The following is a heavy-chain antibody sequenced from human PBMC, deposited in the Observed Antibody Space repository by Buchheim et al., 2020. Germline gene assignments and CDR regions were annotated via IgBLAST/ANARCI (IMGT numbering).Heavy chain of an antibody. CDR3: ARGADLRTGYDFVGGQFDY. V-gene: IGHV4-39*07. Sequence: LQLHESGPGQVKSSETLSLICTVSGGSVSSSAYHWAWIRQPPGKGLEWIASLYFDGGTYYNLSLRSRLTTSINTAQHQFSLKLAYVTAADTAMYFCARGADLRTGYDFVGGQFDYWGQG. CDR1: GGSVSSSAYH. D-gene: IGHD3-22*01. CDR2: LYFDGGT. J-gene: IGHJ4*02.